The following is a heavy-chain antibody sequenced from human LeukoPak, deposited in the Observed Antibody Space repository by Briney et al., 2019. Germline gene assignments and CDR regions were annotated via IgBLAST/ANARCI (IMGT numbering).Heavy chain of an antibody. J-gene: IGHJ4*02. CDR3: ARDRLYCSGSSCHRGFDY. CDR2: IYYTGST. Sequence: SETLSLTCTVSGGSISSSNRYWGWIRQPPEKGLEWIGTIYYTGSTYYSPSLRSRVTISVDTSKNQFSLKLSSVTAADTAVYYCARDRLYCSGSSCHRGFDYWGQGTLVTVSS. V-gene: IGHV4-39*07. D-gene: IGHD2-15*01. CDR1: GGSISSSNRY.